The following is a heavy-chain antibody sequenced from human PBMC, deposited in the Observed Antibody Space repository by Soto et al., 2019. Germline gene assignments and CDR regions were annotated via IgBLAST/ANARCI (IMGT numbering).Heavy chain of an antibody. D-gene: IGHD3-22*01. CDR1: GYTFTSYG. Sequence: QVQLVQSGAEVKKPGASVKVSCKASGYTFTSYGISWVRQAPGQGLEWMGWISAYNGHTNYAQKLQGRVTMNTDTSTSTAYMELRSLRSDDTAVYYCARYPHRYYDSSCYFEYWGQGTLVTVSS. CDR3: ARYPHRYYDSSCYFEY. V-gene: IGHV1-18*01. J-gene: IGHJ4*02. CDR2: ISAYNGHT.